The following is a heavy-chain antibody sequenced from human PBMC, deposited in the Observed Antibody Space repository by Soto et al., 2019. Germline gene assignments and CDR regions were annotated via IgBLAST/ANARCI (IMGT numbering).Heavy chain of an antibody. CDR2: IIPLFGTI. CDR3: ARVLPGGWVEPGAIRGYLDT. D-gene: IGHD6-19*01. J-gene: IGHJ4*02. Sequence: QVQLVQSGAAVKEPGSSVKVSCKASGDTFSNYATTWVRQAPGQGLEWMGAIIPLFGTITYAQNFQGRVTITADESTRTAYMELSRLRSDDTAVYYCARVLPGGWVEPGAIRGYLDTWGQGTLVTVSS. V-gene: IGHV1-69*01. CDR1: GDTFSNYA.